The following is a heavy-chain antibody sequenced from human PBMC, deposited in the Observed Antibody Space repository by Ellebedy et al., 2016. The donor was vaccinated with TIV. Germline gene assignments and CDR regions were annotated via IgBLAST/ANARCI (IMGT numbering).Heavy chain of an antibody. CDR3: ARRASYGDYAVQVNPWFDP. Sequence: GGSLRLSCAASGFNFRSYWMTWVRQAPGKGLEWVAKIRPEGDEIYYVESVKGRFTISRDNATNSLFLQMNSLRVEDTAVYYCARRASYGDYAVQVNPWFDPWGQGTLVTVSS. CDR1: GFNFRSYW. V-gene: IGHV3-7*01. CDR2: IRPEGDEI. J-gene: IGHJ5*02. D-gene: IGHD4-17*01.